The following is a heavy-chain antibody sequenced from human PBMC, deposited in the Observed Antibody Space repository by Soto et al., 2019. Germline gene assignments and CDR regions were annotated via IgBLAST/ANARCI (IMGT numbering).Heavy chain of an antibody. CDR3: AKDLLNYYDSSGYSNY. D-gene: IGHD3-22*01. CDR2: ISGSGGST. J-gene: IGHJ4*02. CDR1: GFTFSIYA. Sequence: GGSLRLSCAASGFTFSIYAMNWVRQAPGKGLEWVSAISGSGGSTYYADSVKGRFTISRDNSKNTLYLQMNSLRAEDTAVYYCAKDLLNYYDSSGYSNYWGQGTLVTVSS. V-gene: IGHV3-23*01.